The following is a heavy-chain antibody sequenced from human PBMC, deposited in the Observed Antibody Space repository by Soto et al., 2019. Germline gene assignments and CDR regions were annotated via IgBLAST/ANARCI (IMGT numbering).Heavy chain of an antibody. D-gene: IGHD3-3*01. V-gene: IGHV4-39*01. CDR3: ARTDFWSGYYPPGYYYGMDV. J-gene: IGHJ6*02. Sequence: PSETLSLTCTVSGGSISSSSYYWGWIRQPPGKGLEWIGSIYYSGSTYYNPSLKSRVTISVDTSKNQFSLKLSSVTAADTAVYYCARTDFWSGYYPPGYYYGMDVWGQGTTVTVSS. CDR2: IYYSGST. CDR1: GGSISSSSYY.